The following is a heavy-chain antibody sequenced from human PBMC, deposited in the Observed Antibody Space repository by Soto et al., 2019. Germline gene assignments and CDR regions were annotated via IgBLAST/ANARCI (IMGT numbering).Heavy chain of an antibody. CDR2: TYYRSKWYN. Sequence: PSQILSLTCAISGDSVSSSSVTWNWIRQSPSRGLEWLGRTYYRSKWYNDYAESVKSRMTINPDTSKNQLSLQLNSVTPEDTAIYYCVRLVGNSWLDYWGQGTQVTVSS. CDR3: VRLVGNSWLDY. D-gene: IGHD6-13*01. CDR1: GDSVSSSSVT. J-gene: IGHJ4*02. V-gene: IGHV6-1*01.